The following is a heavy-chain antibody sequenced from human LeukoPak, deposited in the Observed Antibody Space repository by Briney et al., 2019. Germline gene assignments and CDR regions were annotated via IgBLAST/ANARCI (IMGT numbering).Heavy chain of an antibody. CDR2: IYTSGST. D-gene: IGHD3-3*01. V-gene: IGHV4-4*07. Sequence: ASETLSLTCTVSGGSISSYYWSWIRQPAGKGLEWIGRIYTSGSTNYNPSLKSRVTMSVDTSKNQFSLKLSSVTAADTAVFSWARLGFWCGYYDLDNWGQGTLVTVSS. J-gene: IGHJ4*02. CDR3: ARLGFWCGYYDLDN. CDR1: GGSISSYY.